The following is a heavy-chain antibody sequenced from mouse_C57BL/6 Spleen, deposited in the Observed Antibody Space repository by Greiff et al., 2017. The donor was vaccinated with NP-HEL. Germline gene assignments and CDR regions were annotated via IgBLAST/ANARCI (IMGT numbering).Heavy chain of an antibody. J-gene: IGHJ2*01. V-gene: IGHV1-81*01. CDR1: GYTFTSYG. D-gene: IGHD2-5*01. CDR2: IYPRSGNT. CDR3: ARDSKSFDY. Sequence: VKLMESGAELARPGASVKLSCKASGYTFTSYGISWVKQRTGQGLEWIGEIYPRSGNTYYNEKFKGKATLTADKSSSTAYMELRSLTSEDSAVYFCARDSKSFDYWGQGTTLTVSS.